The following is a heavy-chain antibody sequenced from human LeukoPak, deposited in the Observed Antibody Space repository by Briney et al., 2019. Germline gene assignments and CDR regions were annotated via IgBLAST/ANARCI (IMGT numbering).Heavy chain of an antibody. D-gene: IGHD4-11*01. Sequence: SETLSLTCTVSGGSISSGGYYWSWIRQHPGKGLEWIGYIYYSGSTYYNPSLKSRVTISVDTSKNQFSLKLSSVTAADTAVYYCAREPYSNYALNWFDPWGQGTLVTVSS. CDR3: AREPYSNYALNWFDP. V-gene: IGHV4-31*03. CDR2: IYYSGST. J-gene: IGHJ5*02. CDR1: GGSISSGGYY.